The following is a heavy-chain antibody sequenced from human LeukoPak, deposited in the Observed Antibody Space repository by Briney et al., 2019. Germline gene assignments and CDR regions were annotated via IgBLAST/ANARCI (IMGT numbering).Heavy chain of an antibody. D-gene: IGHD4-17*01. Sequence: SETLSLTCAVYGGSFSGYYGSWIRQPPGKGLEWIGEINHSGSTNYNPSLKSRVTISVDTSKNQFSLKLSSVTAADTAVYYCARGYGDQRPGGYYFDYWGQGTLVTVSS. J-gene: IGHJ4*02. CDR1: GGSFSGYY. CDR3: ARGYGDQRPGGYYFDY. V-gene: IGHV4-34*01. CDR2: INHSGST.